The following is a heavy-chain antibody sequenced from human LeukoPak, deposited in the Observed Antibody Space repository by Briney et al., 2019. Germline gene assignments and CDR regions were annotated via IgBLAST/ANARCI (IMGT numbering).Heavy chain of an antibody. J-gene: IGHJ4*02. V-gene: IGHV3-23*01. Sequence: GGSLRLSCAASGFTFSSYAVSWVRQAPGKGLEWVSAISGSGGSTYYADSVKGRFTISRDNSKNTLYLQMNSLRAEDTAVYYCAKIGRYYYDSSGPYFDYWGQGTLVTVSS. CDR1: GFTFSSYA. D-gene: IGHD3-22*01. CDR2: ISGSGGST. CDR3: AKIGRYYYDSSGPYFDY.